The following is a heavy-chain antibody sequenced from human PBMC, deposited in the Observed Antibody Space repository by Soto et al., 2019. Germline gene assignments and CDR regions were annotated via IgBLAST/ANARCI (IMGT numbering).Heavy chain of an antibody. CDR2: IIPILGTP. V-gene: IGHV1-69*14. J-gene: IGHJ4*02. D-gene: IGHD3-16*01. CDR1: GDTPSTYA. Sequence: QVQLVQSGAEVQKPGSSVNVSCKASGDTPSTYASSWVRQAPGQGLEWMGGIIPILGTPNYAQRFQGRITISADTSTRTTYMELNSVTSDDTAVFYCAILGLDVDSWGQGTLLIVSS. CDR3: AILGLDVDS.